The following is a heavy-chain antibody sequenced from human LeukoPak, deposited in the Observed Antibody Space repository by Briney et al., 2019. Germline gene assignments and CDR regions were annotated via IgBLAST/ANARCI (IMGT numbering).Heavy chain of an antibody. D-gene: IGHD2-15*01. Sequence: KPSQTLSLTCTVSGGSISSGGYYWSWIRQPPGKGLEWIGYIYHSGSTYYNPSLKSRVTISVDRSKNQFSLKLSSVTAADTAVYYCARRSGYWYYFDYWGQGTLVTVSS. CDR3: ARRSGYWYYFDY. CDR1: GGSISSGGYY. V-gene: IGHV4-30-2*01. J-gene: IGHJ4*02. CDR2: IYHSGST.